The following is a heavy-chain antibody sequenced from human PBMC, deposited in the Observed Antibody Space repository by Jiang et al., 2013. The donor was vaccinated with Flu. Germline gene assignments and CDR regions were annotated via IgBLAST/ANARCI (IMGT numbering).Heavy chain of an antibody. J-gene: IGHJ4*02. D-gene: IGHD3-22*01. Sequence: LLKPSETLSLTCAVYGGSFSGYYWSWIRQPPGKGLEWIGEINHSGSTNYNPSLKSRVTISVDTSKNQFSLKLSSVTAADTAAYYCARIGLTMIVDWGQGTLVTVSS. CDR3: ARIGLTMIVD. CDR1: GGSFSGYY. CDR2: INHSGST. V-gene: IGHV4-34*01.